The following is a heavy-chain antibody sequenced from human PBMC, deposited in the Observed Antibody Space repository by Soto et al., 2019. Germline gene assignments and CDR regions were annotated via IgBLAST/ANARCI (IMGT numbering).Heavy chain of an antibody. Sequence: QVQLVQSGAEEKKPGASVKVSCKASGYTFTSYAMHWVRQAPGQRLEWMGWINAGNGNTKYSQKFQGRVTITRDTAASTAYMELSSLRSEDTAVYYCARGITLPTPLVYWGQGTLVTVSA. V-gene: IGHV1-3*05. D-gene: IGHD1-20*01. J-gene: IGHJ4*02. CDR1: GYTFTSYA. CDR3: ARGITLPTPLVY. CDR2: INAGNGNT.